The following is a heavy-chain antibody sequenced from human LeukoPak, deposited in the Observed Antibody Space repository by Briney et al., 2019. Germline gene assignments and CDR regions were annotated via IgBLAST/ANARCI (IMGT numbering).Heavy chain of an antibody. CDR2: IYYSGST. D-gene: IGHD2-21*02. J-gene: IGHJ4*02. Sequence: PSETLSLTCTVPGGSISSYYWSWIRQHPGKGLEWIGYIYYSGSTNYNPSLKSRVTISVDTSKNQFSLKLSSVTAADTAVYYCAREAVTGHFDYWGQGTLVTVSS. V-gene: IGHV4-59*01. CDR3: AREAVTGHFDY. CDR1: GGSISSYY.